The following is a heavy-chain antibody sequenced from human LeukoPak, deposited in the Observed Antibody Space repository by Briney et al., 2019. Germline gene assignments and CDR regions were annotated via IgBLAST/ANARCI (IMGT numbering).Heavy chain of an antibody. D-gene: IGHD4-23*01. CDR2: INYSGGT. CDR1: GGSISSYY. CDR3: ARGSNSPDY. J-gene: IGHJ4*02. Sequence: LETLSLTCTVSGGSISSYYWSWIRQPPGKGLEWIGYINYSGGTNYNPSLKSRVTISVDTSRNQFSLKLSSATAADTAVYYCARGSNSPDYWGQGTLVTVSS. V-gene: IGHV4-59*01.